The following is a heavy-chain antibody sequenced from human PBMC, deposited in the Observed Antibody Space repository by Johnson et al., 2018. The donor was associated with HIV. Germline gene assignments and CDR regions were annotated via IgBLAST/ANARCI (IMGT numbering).Heavy chain of an antibody. J-gene: IGHJ3*01. Sequence: VQLVESGGGWVKPGGSLSLSCAASGFTFSNYAMTWVRQSPGKGLEWVSTISVSGDSTYYADSVKGRFTISREKSKNTLYVQMNSLRVEDTAVYYCARDLGRPDAFDVWGQGTMVTVSS. CDR3: ARDLGRPDAFDV. V-gene: IGHV3-23*04. D-gene: IGHD2-15*01. CDR2: ISVSGDST. CDR1: GFTFSNYA.